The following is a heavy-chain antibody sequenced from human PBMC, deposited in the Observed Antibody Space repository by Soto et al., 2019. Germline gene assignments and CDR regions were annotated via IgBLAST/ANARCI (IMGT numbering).Heavy chain of an antibody. V-gene: IGHV1-3*01. CDR3: ARAYPREWLLVNWSDP. J-gene: IGHJ5*02. D-gene: IGHD3-3*01. CDR1: GYTFTSYA. Sequence: GASVKVSCKASGYTFTSYAMHWVRQAPGQRLEWMGWINAGNGNTKYSQKFQGRVTITRDTSASTAYMELSSLRSEDTAVYYCARAYPREWLLVNWSDPWGQGTLVTVSS. CDR2: INAGNGNT.